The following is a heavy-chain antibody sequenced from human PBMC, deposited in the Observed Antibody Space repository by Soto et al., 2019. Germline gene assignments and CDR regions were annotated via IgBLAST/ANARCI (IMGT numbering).Heavy chain of an antibody. V-gene: IGHV1-8*02. CDR3: ARRASCGTLNCFDP. CDR1: GYTFINYD. Sequence: ASVKVSCKASGYTFINYDISWGRQATGQGLEWMGWMNPGSGKTGYANKFQGRVTMTRDASTSTAHLELSSLTSEDTAVYYCARRASCGTLNCFDPWGQVTLVTVSS. D-gene: IGHD2-21*01. J-gene: IGHJ5*02. CDR2: MNPGSGKT.